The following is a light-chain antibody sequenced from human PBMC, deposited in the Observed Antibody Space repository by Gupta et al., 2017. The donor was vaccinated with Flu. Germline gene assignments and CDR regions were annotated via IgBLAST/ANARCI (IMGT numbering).Light chain of an antibody. V-gene: IGKV3-15*01. CDR1: QSVSSN. CDR2: GAS. CDR3: QQYNNWPPTWT. Sequence: DIVMTQSPATLSVSPGERATLSCRASQSVSSNLSWYQQKPGQAPRLLIYGASTRATGIPARFSVSGSGTEFTLTISSLQSEDFAFYYCQQYNNWPPTWTFGQGTKVEIK. J-gene: IGKJ1*01.